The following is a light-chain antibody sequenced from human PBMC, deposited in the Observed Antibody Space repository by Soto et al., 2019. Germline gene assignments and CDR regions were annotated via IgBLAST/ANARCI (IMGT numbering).Light chain of an antibody. Sequence: PGERATLSFGASQTVTSNYLAWYKQKPGQAPRLLIFGASIRVTGIPDRFIGSGSGTEFSLTISRLEPEDIEVYYCQQYGNSPWTFGQGTKVDIK. CDR2: GAS. CDR3: QQYGNSPWT. CDR1: QTVTSNY. J-gene: IGKJ1*01. V-gene: IGKV3-20*01.